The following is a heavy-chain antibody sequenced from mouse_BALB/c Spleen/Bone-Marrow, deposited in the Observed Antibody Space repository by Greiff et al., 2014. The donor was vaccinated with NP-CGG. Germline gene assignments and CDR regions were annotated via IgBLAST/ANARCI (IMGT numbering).Heavy chain of an antibody. CDR2: IDPSNGNT. D-gene: IGHD1-1*01. Sequence: VQLQQSGAELVKPGASVKLSCTASGFNIKDTYMHWVKQRPEQGLEWIGRIDPSNGNTKYDPKFQGKATITADTSSNTAYLQLISLTSEDTAVYYCGSCCNGSSGFAYWGQGTLVTVSA. CDR3: GSCCNGSSGFAY. V-gene: IGHV14-3*02. CDR1: GFNIKDTY. J-gene: IGHJ3*01.